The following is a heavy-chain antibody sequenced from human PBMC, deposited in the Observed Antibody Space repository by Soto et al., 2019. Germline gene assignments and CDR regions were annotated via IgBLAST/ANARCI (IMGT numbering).Heavy chain of an antibody. D-gene: IGHD2-15*01. CDR3: AIASWKFVDPCYCDY. V-gene: IGHV5-51*01. CDR2: IYPGDSDT. J-gene: IGHJ1*01. CDR1: GYSFTTYW. Sequence: GESLKISCKGSGYSFTTYWIAWVRQMPGKGLEWMGIIYPGDSDTRYSPSFQGQVTISADRSISTAYLQWSSLKASDTAMYYCAIASWKFVDPCYCDYWRKGTKVAFSS.